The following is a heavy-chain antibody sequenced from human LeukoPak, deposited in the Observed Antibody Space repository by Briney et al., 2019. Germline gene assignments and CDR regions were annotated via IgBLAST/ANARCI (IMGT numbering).Heavy chain of an antibody. CDR2: ISPYNDYT. V-gene: IGHV1-18*04. CDR1: GYTFTNYG. D-gene: IGHD2-2*01. Sequence: GASVKVSCKASGYTFTNYGISWVRQAPGQGLEWMGWISPYNDYTNYAQKLQGRVTMTTDTSTSTGYMELRSLRSDDTAVYYCARWYCSSTSCYAGAFDMWGQGTMVTVSS. CDR3: ARWYCSSTSCYAGAFDM. J-gene: IGHJ3*02.